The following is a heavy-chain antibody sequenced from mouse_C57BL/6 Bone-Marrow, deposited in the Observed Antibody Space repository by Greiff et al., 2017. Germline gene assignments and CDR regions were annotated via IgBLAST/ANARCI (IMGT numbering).Heavy chain of an antibody. D-gene: IGHD1-1*01. Sequence: EVQGVESGAELVRPGASVTLSCTASGFNIKDDYMHWVKQRPEQGLEWIGWIDPENGDTEYASKFQGKATITADTSSNTAYLQLSSLTSEDTAVYYCTRVIKWGQGTTLTGSS. CDR3: TRVIK. J-gene: IGHJ2*01. CDR2: IDPENGDT. V-gene: IGHV14-4*01. CDR1: GFNIKDDY.